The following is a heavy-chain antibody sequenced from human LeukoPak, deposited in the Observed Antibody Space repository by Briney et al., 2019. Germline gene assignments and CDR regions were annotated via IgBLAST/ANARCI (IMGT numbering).Heavy chain of an antibody. J-gene: IGHJ6*02. V-gene: IGHV4-59*01. CDR2: IFYNGNT. D-gene: IGHD3-22*01. Sequence: SETLSLTCTVSDGSMSPYYWSWIRQSPGKGLEWIAYIFYNGNTKYNPSLWSRVMISIDTSRNQVFLNLNSVTAADTAVYYCARGGYYDSSGYDYGMDVWGQGTTVTVSS. CDR3: ARGGYYDSSGYDYGMDV. CDR1: DGSMSPYY.